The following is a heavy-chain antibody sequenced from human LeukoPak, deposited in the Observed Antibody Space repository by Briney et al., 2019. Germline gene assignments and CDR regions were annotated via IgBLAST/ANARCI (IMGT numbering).Heavy chain of an antibody. Sequence: ASVKVSCKASGFTFTTYNINWVRQAPGQGLEWMGWISGYNGNTNYAQKLQGRVTMTTDTSTSTAYMELRSLKSDDTAVYYCASLKNYYDSSGYLVTDAFDIWGQGTMVTVSS. CDR2: ISGYNGNT. CDR1: GFTFTTYN. V-gene: IGHV1-18*01. D-gene: IGHD3-22*01. J-gene: IGHJ3*02. CDR3: ASLKNYYDSSGYLVTDAFDI.